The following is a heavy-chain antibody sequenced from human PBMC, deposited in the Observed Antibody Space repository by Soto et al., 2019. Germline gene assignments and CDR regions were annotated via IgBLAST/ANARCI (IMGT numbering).Heavy chain of an antibody. Sequence: SGPTLVNPTQTLTLTCTFSGFSLSTSGVGVGWIRQPPGKALEWLALIFWDDDKRYSPSLKSRLTITKGTSKNQVVLTMTNMDPVDTATYYCAHSPPYDILTGSLNYFDYWGQGTLVTV. V-gene: IGHV2-5*02. J-gene: IGHJ4*02. D-gene: IGHD3-9*01. CDR1: GFSLSTSGVG. CDR3: AHSPPYDILTGSLNYFDY. CDR2: IFWDDDK.